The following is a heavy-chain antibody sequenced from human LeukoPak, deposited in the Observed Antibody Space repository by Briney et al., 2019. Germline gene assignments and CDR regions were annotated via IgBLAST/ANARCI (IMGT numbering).Heavy chain of an antibody. J-gene: IGHJ5*02. CDR2: IYYSGST. V-gene: IGHV4-61*10. CDR3: ARVPGGIAAAGLNWFDP. D-gene: IGHD6-13*01. Sequence: PSQTLSLTCTVSGGSISSGSYYWSWIRQPAGKGLEWIGYIYYSGSTNYNPSLKSRVTISVDTSKNQFSLKLSSVTAADTAVYYCARVPGGIAAAGLNWFDPWGQGTLVTVSS. CDR1: GGSISSGSYY.